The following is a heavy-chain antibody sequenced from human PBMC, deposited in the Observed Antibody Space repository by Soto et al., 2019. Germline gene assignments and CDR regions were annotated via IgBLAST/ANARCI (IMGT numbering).Heavy chain of an antibody. V-gene: IGHV1-69*13. CDR3: ARDGIGGTTFRGYLDY. J-gene: IGHJ4*02. CDR2: GIPIFGTA. CDR1: GGTFSSYA. D-gene: IGHD2-15*01. Sequence: GASVKVSCKAPGGTFSSYAISWVRQAPGQGLEWMGGGIPIFGTAKYAQKFQGRVTITADESTSPGYMELRSLRSEDTAVYYCARDGIGGTTFRGYLDYWGQGNLVTVSS.